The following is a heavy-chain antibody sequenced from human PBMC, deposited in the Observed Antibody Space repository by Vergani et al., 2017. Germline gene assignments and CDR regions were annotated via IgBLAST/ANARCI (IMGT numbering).Heavy chain of an antibody. CDR2: ISAYNGNT. J-gene: IGHJ4*02. V-gene: IGHV1-18*01. CDR1: GYTFTSYG. Sequence: QVQLVQSGAEVKKPGASVKVSCKASGYTFTSYGISWVRQAPGQGLEWMGWISAYNGNTNYAQKFQGRVTMTTDTSTSTAYMELSSLRSEDTAVYYCARAVYYDYVWGSYRYNYLDYWGQGTLVTVSS. CDR3: ARAVYYDYVWGSYRYNYLDY. D-gene: IGHD3-16*02.